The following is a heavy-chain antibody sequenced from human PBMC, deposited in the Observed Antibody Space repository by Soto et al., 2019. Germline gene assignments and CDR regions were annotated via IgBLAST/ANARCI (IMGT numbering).Heavy chain of an antibody. Sequence: GESLKISCKGSGYSFTSYWIGWVRQMPGKGLEWMGIIYPGDSDTRYSPSFQGQVTISADKSISTAYLQWSSLKASDTAMYYCATHREDIVVVPAAHDAFDIWGQGTMVTVSS. CDR2: IYPGDSDT. V-gene: IGHV5-51*01. D-gene: IGHD2-2*01. CDR1: GYSFTSYW. J-gene: IGHJ3*02. CDR3: ATHREDIVVVPAAHDAFDI.